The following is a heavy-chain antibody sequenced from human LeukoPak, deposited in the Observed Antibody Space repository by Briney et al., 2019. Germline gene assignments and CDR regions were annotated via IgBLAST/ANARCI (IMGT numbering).Heavy chain of an antibody. CDR2: ISYDGSNK. Sequence: QPGGSLRLSCAASGFTFSSYAMHWVRQAPGKGLEWVAVISYDGSNKYYADSVKGRFTISRDNSKNTLYLQMNSLRAEDTAVYYCAKDLDRGDVYYYYYGMDVWGQGTTVTVSS. J-gene: IGHJ6*02. CDR1: GFTFSSYA. CDR3: AKDLDRGDVYYYYYGMDV. V-gene: IGHV3-30-3*01. D-gene: IGHD2-21*01.